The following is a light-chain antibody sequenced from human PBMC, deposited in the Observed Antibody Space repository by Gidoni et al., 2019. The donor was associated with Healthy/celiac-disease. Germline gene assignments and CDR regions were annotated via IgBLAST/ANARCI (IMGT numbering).Light chain of an antibody. CDR2: AAS. J-gene: IGKJ4*01. CDR3: QQSYSTPPVT. Sequence: DLQMTQSPSSLSASVGDRVTITCRASQSISSYLNWYQQKPGKAPKLLIYAASSLQSGVPSRFSGSGSGTDFTLTISSLQPEDFATYYCQQSYSTPPVTFXGXTKVEIK. V-gene: IGKV1-39*01. CDR1: QSISSY.